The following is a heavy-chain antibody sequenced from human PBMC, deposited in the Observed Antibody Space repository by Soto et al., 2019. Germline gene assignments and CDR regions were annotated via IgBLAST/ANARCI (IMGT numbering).Heavy chain of an antibody. Sequence: QVQLVQSGAEVKKPGSSVKVSCKASGGTFSSYAISWVRQAPGQGLEWMGGIIPIFGTANYAQKFPGRVTITADESTSTAYMELSSLRSEDTAVYYCARDIRGKYFAWSPSLLGRMDVWGQGTTVTVSS. V-gene: IGHV1-69*12. CDR3: ARDIRGKYFAWSPSLLGRMDV. CDR1: GGTFSSYA. CDR2: IIPIFGTA. D-gene: IGHD3-9*01. J-gene: IGHJ6*02.